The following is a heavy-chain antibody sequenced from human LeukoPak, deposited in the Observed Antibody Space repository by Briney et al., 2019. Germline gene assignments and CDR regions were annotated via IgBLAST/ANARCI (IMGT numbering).Heavy chain of an antibody. CDR3: AKVRDGRSTGGTYYYYMDV. CDR2: ISGSGGST. J-gene: IGHJ6*03. CDR1: GFTFSSYA. V-gene: IGHV3-23*01. D-gene: IGHD1-26*01. Sequence: PGGSLRLSRAASGFTFSSYAMSWVRQAPGKGLEWVSGISGSGGSTYYADSVKGRFTISRDNSKNTLYLQMNSLRVEDTAVFYCAKVRDGRSTGGTYYYYMDVWGKGTTVTVSS.